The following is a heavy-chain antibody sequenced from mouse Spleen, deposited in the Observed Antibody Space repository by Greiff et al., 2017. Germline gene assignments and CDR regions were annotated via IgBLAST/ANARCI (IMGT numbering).Heavy chain of an antibody. Sequence: VQLQQPGAELVKPGASVKLSCKASGYTFTSYWMHWVKQRPGQGLEWIGMIHPNSGSTNYNEKFKSKATLTVDKSSSTAYMQLSSLTSEDSAVYYCARLGGNYPYYFDYWGQGTTLTVSS. D-gene: IGHD2-1*01. CDR1: GYTFTSYW. CDR2: IHPNSGST. V-gene: IGHV1-64*01. J-gene: IGHJ2*01. CDR3: ARLGGNYPYYFDY.